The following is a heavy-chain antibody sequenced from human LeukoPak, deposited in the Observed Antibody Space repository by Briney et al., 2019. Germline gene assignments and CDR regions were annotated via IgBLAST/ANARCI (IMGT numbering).Heavy chain of an antibody. V-gene: IGHV1-2*02. CDR1: GYTFTGYY. CDR2: INPNSGGT. D-gene: IGHD3-22*01. CDR3: ARAPYYYDSSGYYFEVYYFDY. J-gene: IGHJ4*02. Sequence: GASVTVSCKASGYTFTGYYMHWVRQAPGQGLEWMGWINPNSGGTNYAQKFQGRVTMTRDTSISTAYMELSRLRSDDTAVYYCARAPYYYDSSGYYFEVYYFDYWGQGTLVTVSS.